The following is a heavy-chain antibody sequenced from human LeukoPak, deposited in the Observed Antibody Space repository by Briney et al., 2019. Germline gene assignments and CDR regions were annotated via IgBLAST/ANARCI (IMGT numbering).Heavy chain of an antibody. V-gene: IGHV5-51*01. CDR2: IYPGDSDT. CDR3: ARRRGRYSGDAFDI. Sequence: GESLKISCKGSGSRFTSYWIGLVRQLPGKGLEWMGFIYPGDSDTRYSPSFQGQVTISADKSMSTAYLQWSSLKASDTAMYYCARRRGRYSGDAFDIWGQGTMVTVSS. D-gene: IGHD3-10*01. CDR1: GSRFTSYW. J-gene: IGHJ3*02.